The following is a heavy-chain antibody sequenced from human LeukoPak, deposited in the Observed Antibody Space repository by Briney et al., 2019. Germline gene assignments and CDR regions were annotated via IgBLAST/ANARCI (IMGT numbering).Heavy chain of an antibody. CDR3: ARVGGYDFWSGSPTYYFDY. Sequence: ASVKVSCKASGYTFTSYDINWVRQATGQGLEWMGWMNPNSGNTGYAQKFQGRVTMTRNTYISTAYMELSSLRSEDTAVYYCARVGGYDFWSGSPTYYFDYWGQGTLVTVSS. V-gene: IGHV1-8*01. CDR2: MNPNSGNT. D-gene: IGHD3-3*01. J-gene: IGHJ4*02. CDR1: GYTFTSYD.